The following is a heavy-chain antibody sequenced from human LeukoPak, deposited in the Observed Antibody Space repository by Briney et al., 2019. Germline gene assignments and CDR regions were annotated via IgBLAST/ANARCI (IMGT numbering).Heavy chain of an antibody. Sequence: SVKVSCKASGGTFSSYAISWVRQAPGQGLEWMGRIIPILGIANYAQKFQGRVTITADKSTSTVYMELSSLRSEDTAVYYCASLTAFDPWGQGTLVSVSS. J-gene: IGHJ5*02. CDR1: GGTFSSYA. D-gene: IGHD3-9*01. V-gene: IGHV1-69*04. CDR2: IIPILGIA. CDR3: ASLTAFDP.